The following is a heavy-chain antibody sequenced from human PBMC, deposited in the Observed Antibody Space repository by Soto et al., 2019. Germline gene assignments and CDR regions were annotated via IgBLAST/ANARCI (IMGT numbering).Heavy chain of an antibody. Sequence: SVKVSCKASGFTFTSSAVQWVRQARGQRLEWIGWIVVGSGNTNYAQKFQERVTITRDMSTSTAYMELSSLRSEDTAVYYCAAPSTYSYGNFDYWGQGTLVTVSS. CDR2: IVVGSGNT. V-gene: IGHV1-58*01. CDR3: AAPSTYSYGNFDY. CDR1: GFTFTSSA. D-gene: IGHD5-18*01. J-gene: IGHJ4*02.